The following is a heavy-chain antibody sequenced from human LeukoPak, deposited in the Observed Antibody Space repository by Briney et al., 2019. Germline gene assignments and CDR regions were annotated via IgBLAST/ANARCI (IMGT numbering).Heavy chain of an antibody. Sequence: GGSLRLSCTASEFTVSRNYMLWVRQAPGKGLEWVSLIFSNGDTHYADSVKGRFTISRDTSKNTVSLQMNSLRAEDTAVYYCTRVLVVDSSGYYGYYFDYWGQGTLVTVSS. CDR1: EFTVSRNY. J-gene: IGHJ4*02. CDR2: IFSNGDT. CDR3: TRVLVVDSSGYYGYYFDY. D-gene: IGHD3-22*01. V-gene: IGHV3-53*01.